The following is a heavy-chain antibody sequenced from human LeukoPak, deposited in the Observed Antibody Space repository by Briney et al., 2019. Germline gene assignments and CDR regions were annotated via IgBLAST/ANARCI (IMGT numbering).Heavy chain of an antibody. CDR3: ARHSTTYYYDSSGP. Sequence: SETLSLTCAVYGGSFSGYYWSWIRQPPGKGLEWIGEINHSGSTNYNPSLKSRVTISVDTSKNQFSLKLSSVTAADTAVYYCARHSTTYYYDSSGPWGQGTLVTVSS. D-gene: IGHD3-22*01. CDR2: INHSGST. J-gene: IGHJ5*02. CDR1: GGSFSGYY. V-gene: IGHV4-34*01.